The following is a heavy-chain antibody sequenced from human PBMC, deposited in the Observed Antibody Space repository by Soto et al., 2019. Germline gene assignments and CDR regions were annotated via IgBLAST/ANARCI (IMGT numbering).Heavy chain of an antibody. V-gene: IGHV3-30*03. J-gene: IGHJ4*02. CDR1: GFTFSSCG. CDR3: ARLYDILTGYSSADFDY. Sequence: GGSLGLSCAASGFTFSSCGMHWVRQAPGKGLERVAVISYDGSNKYYADSVKGRFTISRDNSKNTLYLQMNSLRAEDTAVYYCARLYDILTGYSSADFDYWGQGTLVTVS. CDR2: ISYDGSNK. D-gene: IGHD3-9*01.